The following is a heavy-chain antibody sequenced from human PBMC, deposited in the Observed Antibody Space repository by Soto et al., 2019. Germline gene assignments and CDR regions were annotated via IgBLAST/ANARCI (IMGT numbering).Heavy chain of an antibody. D-gene: IGHD4-17*01. J-gene: IGHJ4*02. Sequence: ASVKVSCKASGYTLTGNYMHWVRRAPGQGLEWMGWINPNSGGTNYAQKFRGRVTMTRDTSISTAYMELSRLRSDDTAVYYCAREGTTTVTTFIDYWGQGTLVTVSS. CDR1: GYTLTGNY. CDR3: AREGTTTVTTFIDY. V-gene: IGHV1-2*02. CDR2: INPNSGGT.